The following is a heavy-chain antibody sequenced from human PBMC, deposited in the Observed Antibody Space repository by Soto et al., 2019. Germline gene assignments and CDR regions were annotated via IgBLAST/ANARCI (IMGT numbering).Heavy chain of an antibody. CDR1: GFTFRNQD. J-gene: IGHJ4*02. D-gene: IGHD3-22*01. Sequence: EVQLLESGGGLVQPGGSLRLTCVGSGFTFRNQDMRWVRQAPGKGLEWVSGISGRGGVTYYADSVKGRFTISRDNPKNTLYLQMNNLRANDTAVYYCAKDRQFRSYYESAGHYNDWGQGTRVTVSS. CDR3: AKDRQFRSYYESAGHYND. CDR2: ISGRGGVT. V-gene: IGHV3-23*01.